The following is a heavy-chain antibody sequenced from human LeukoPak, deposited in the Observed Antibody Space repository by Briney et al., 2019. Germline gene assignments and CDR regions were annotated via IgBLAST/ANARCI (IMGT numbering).Heavy chain of an antibody. CDR2: ISSRSNYT. CDR3: ARGEEYSSSSGPVDY. Sequence: PGGSLRLSCAAPGFTFSDDYMSWIRQAPGKGLEWVSYISSRSNYTNYADSVKGRFTISRDNAKHSLYLQMNSLRAEDTAVYYCARGEEYSSSSGPVDYWGQGTLVTVSS. J-gene: IGHJ4*02. D-gene: IGHD6-6*01. V-gene: IGHV3-11*06. CDR1: GFTFSDDY.